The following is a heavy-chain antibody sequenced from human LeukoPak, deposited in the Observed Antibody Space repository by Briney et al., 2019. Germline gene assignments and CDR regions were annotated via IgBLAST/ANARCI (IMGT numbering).Heavy chain of an antibody. J-gene: IGHJ4*02. CDR1: GGSISSDY. D-gene: IGHD3-22*01. V-gene: IGHV4-59*01. CDR3: ARLSGYSSGHYYSDY. CDR2: VYYRGST. Sequence: SETLSLTCTVSGGSISSDYWSWIRQPPGKGLEWIGYVYYRGSTNYNPSLKSRVTISVDTSKNQFSLKLSSVTAADTAVYYCARLSGYSSGHYYSDYWGQGTLVTVSS.